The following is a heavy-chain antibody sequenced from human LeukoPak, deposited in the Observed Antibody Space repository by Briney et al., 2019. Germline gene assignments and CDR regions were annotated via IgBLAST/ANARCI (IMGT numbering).Heavy chain of an antibody. CDR3: AKGTLLWFGELLYGPNWFDP. V-gene: IGHV3-23*01. D-gene: IGHD3-10*01. Sequence: GGSLRLSCAASGFTFSSYAMSWVRQAPRKGLEWVSAISSSGGSTYYADSMKGRFTISREISKNTLYLQMNSMRAEDTAVYYCAKGTLLWFGELLYGPNWFDPWGQGTLVTVSS. J-gene: IGHJ5*02. CDR2: ISSSGGST. CDR1: GFTFSSYA.